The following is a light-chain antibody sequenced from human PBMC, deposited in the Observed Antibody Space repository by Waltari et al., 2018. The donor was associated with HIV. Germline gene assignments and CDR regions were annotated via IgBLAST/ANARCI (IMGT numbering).Light chain of an antibody. CDR1: SSNYGSIP. V-gene: IGLV1-44*01. CDR2: TNI. J-gene: IGLJ3*02. Sequence: QTVLTQPPPPSGTPGQRVNIPCSGGSSNYGSIPVNWYLQFPGESLKLLIYTNIQRPSGVPDRFSASKSGSSASLAISGLQSEDEADLYCAVWDDSLRSVLFGGGTRLTVL. CDR3: AVWDDSLRSVL.